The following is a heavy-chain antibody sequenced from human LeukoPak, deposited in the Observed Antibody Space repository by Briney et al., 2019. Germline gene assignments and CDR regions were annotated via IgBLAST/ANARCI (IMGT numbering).Heavy chain of an antibody. CDR3: TRDLGHGAGIFWDY. J-gene: IGHJ4*02. Sequence: APVKVSCKASGYTFTSFGISWVRQAPRHGLEWFGSISAYNGNTNHAQKVQGRVTLTTDISASTAYMEVTSLRPDDTAVYYCTRDLGHGAGIFWDYWGQGTLVTVSS. D-gene: IGHD3-10*01. CDR1: GYTFTSFG. V-gene: IGHV1-18*04. CDR2: ISAYNGNT.